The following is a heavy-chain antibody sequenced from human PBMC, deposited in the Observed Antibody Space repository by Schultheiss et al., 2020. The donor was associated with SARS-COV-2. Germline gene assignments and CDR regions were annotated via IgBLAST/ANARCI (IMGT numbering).Heavy chain of an antibody. Sequence: GESLKISCAASGFTFSSYWMSWVRQAPGKGLEWVSAISGSGGSTYYADSVKGRFTISRDNSKNTLYLQMNSLRAEDTAVYYCANGGNSGWAWFDPWGQGTLVTVSS. CDR1: GFTFSSYW. J-gene: IGHJ5*02. CDR3: ANGGNSGWAWFDP. D-gene: IGHD4-23*01. V-gene: IGHV3-23*01. CDR2: ISGSGGST.